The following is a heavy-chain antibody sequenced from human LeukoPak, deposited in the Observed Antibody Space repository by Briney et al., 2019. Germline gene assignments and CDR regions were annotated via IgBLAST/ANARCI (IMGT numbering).Heavy chain of an antibody. CDR3: AKVGLTYGDLYYFDY. CDR1: GFTFSSYA. J-gene: IGHJ4*02. V-gene: IGHV3-23*01. D-gene: IGHD4-17*01. Sequence: PGGSLRLPCAASGFTFSSYAMSWVRQAPGKGLEWVSAISGSGGSTYYADSVKGRFTISRDNSKNTLYLQMNSLRAEDTAVYYCAKVGLTYGDLYYFDYWGQGTLVTVSS. CDR2: ISGSGGST.